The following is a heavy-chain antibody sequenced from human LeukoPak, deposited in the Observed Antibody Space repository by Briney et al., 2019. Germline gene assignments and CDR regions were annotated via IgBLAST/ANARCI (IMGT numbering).Heavy chain of an antibody. J-gene: IGHJ5*02. CDR3: ATNGAQQLVRGYWFDP. V-gene: IGHV1-24*01. Sequence: ASVKVSCKVSGYTLTELSVHWVRQAPGKGLEWMGGFDPEDGETIYAQKFQGRVTMTEDTSTDTAYMELSSLRSEDTAVYYCATNGAQQLVRGYWFDPWGQGTLVTVSS. D-gene: IGHD6-13*01. CDR1: GYTLTELS. CDR2: FDPEDGET.